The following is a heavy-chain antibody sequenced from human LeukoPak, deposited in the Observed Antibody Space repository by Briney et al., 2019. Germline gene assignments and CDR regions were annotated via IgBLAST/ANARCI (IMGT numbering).Heavy chain of an antibody. CDR2: IKQDGSEK. D-gene: IGHD5-18*01. Sequence: GGSLRLSCAASGFTFSSYWLSWVRQAPGKGLEGVANIKQDGSEKYSVDSVKGRFTISRDNAKNSLYLQMNSLRTEDTAVYYCARDVRGSVTSYFYYYMDVWGKGTTVTVSS. CDR1: GFTFSSYW. CDR3: ARDVRGSVTSYFYYYMDV. J-gene: IGHJ6*03. V-gene: IGHV3-7*01.